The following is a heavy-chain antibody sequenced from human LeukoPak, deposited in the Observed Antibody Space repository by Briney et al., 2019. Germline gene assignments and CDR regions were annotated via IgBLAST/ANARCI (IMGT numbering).Heavy chain of an antibody. CDR3: ARRITMVRGVITLDY. V-gene: IGHV1-8*01. Sequence: ASVKVSCKASGYTFTSYDINWVRHATGQGLEWMGWMNPNSGNTGYAQKFQGRVTMTRNTSISTAYMELSSLRSEDTAVYYCARRITMVRGVITLDYWGQGTLVTVSS. D-gene: IGHD3-10*01. CDR2: MNPNSGNT. J-gene: IGHJ4*02. CDR1: GYTFTSYD.